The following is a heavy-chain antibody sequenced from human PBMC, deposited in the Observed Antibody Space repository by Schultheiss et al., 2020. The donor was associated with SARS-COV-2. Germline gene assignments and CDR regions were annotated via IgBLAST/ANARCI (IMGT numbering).Heavy chain of an antibody. CDR1: GGSISSYY. J-gene: IGHJ5*02. CDR2: IYYSGST. V-gene: IGHV4-59*05. D-gene: IGHD3-10*01. CDR3: ARHWKTYYYGSGLAEGGNWFDP. Sequence: SQTLSLTCTVSGGSISSYYWSWIRQPPGRGLEWIGSIYYSGSTYYNPSLKSRVTISVDTSKNQFSLKLSSVTAADTAVYYCARHWKTYYYGSGLAEGGNWFDPWGQGTLVTVSS.